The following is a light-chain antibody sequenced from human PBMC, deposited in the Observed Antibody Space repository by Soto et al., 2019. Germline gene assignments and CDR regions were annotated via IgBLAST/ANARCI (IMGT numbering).Light chain of an antibody. CDR2: DVS. Sequence: QSVLTQPPSASGSPGQSVAISCTGTSSDVGGYNYVSWYQQYPGKAPKLMIYDVSKRPSGVPDRSSGSKSGNTASLTVSGLQAEDEADYYCSSYAGAHIVFGTGTKVTVL. J-gene: IGLJ1*01. CDR1: SSDVGGYNY. V-gene: IGLV2-8*01. CDR3: SSYAGAHIV.